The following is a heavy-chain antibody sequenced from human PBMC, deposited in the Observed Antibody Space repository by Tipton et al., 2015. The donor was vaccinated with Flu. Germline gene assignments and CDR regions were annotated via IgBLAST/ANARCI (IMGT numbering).Heavy chain of an antibody. D-gene: IGHD7-27*01. CDR1: GFTFSSYE. CDR2: ITSSGNTI. J-gene: IGHJ4*02. V-gene: IGHV3-48*03. CDR3: ATLTGDDY. Sequence: VQLVQSGGGLVQPGGTLRLSCAASGFTFSSYEMNWVRQAPGKGLEWVSYITSSGNTISYADSVRGRITISRDNTKKSLYLQLNSLRVEDTAIYYCATLTGDDYWGQGILVTVSS.